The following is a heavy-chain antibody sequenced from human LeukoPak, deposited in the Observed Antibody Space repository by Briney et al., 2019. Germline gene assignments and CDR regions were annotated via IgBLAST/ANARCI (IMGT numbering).Heavy chain of an antibody. V-gene: IGHV4-39*07. CDR3: ARLSPSSWYVFDY. Sequence: SETLSLTCTVSSGSIGSLSYYWGWVRQPPGTGLEWLGSVYYTGSTYYNPSLNSRVTISLDTPKNRFSLKLSSVTAADTAVYYCARLSPSSWYVFDYWGQGTLVTVSS. CDR2: VYYTGST. J-gene: IGHJ4*02. D-gene: IGHD6-13*01. CDR1: SGSIGSLSYY.